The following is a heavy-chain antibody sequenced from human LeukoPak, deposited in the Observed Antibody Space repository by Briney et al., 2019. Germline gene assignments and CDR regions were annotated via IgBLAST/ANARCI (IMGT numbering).Heavy chain of an antibody. V-gene: IGHV4-39*07. CDR1: GGSISSSSYY. J-gene: IGHJ6*03. CDR2: IYYSGST. Sequence: SETLSLTCTVSGGSISSSSYYWGWIRQPPGKGLEWIGSIYYSGSTYYNPSLKSRVTISVDTSKNQFSLNLTSVTAADTAVYYCARVVGLTGYSSTWYSGYYYYMDVWGKGTTVTVSS. D-gene: IGHD6-13*01. CDR3: ARVVGLTGYSSTWYSGYYYYMDV.